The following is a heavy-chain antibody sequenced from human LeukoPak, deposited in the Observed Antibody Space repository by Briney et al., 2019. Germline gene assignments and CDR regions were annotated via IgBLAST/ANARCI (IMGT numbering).Heavy chain of an antibody. CDR2: IYYSGST. J-gene: IGHJ4*02. CDR3: ARAAYYYDSNFDY. Sequence: SETLSLTCTVSGGSISSYYWSWIRQPPGKGLEWIGYIYYSGSTNYNPSLKSRVTISVDTSKNQFSLKLSSVTAADTAVYYCARAAYYYDSNFDYWGQGTLVTASS. D-gene: IGHD3-22*01. V-gene: IGHV4-59*01. CDR1: GGSISSYY.